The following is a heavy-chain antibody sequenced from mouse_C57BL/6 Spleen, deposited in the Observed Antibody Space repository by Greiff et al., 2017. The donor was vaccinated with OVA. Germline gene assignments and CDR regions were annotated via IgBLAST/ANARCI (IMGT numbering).Heavy chain of an antibody. Sequence: VQLQQSGAELVKPGASVKLSCKASGYTFTSYWMQWVKQRPGQGLEWIGEIDPSDSYTNYNQKFKGKATLTVDTSSSTAYMQLSSLTSEDSAVYYWALYYSNSWCAYWGQGTLVTVSA. V-gene: IGHV1-50*01. D-gene: IGHD2-5*01. CDR2: IDPSDSYT. CDR3: ALYYSNSWCAY. J-gene: IGHJ3*01. CDR1: GYTFTSYW.